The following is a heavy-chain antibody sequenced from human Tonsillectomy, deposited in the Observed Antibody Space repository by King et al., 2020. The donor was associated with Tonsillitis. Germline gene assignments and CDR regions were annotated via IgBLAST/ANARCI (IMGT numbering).Heavy chain of an antibody. J-gene: IGHJ4*02. Sequence: VQLVESGGGLIQPGGSLGLSCAASGVTVRDNYMSWVRPAPGKGLGWGSVIYRGGSTYYADFVKGRFTISRDTSKNTLYLQMSSLRAEDTAVYYCTREGGWLGELPSIWGQGTLVTVSS. V-gene: IGHV3-53*01. CDR1: GVTVRDNY. D-gene: IGHD3-10*01. CDR3: TREGGWLGELPSI. CDR2: IYRGGST.